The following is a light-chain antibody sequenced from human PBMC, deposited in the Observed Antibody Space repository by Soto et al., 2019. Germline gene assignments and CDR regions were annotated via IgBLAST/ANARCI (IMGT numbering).Light chain of an antibody. CDR2: GAS. V-gene: IGKV3-20*01. CDR3: QQYGSSPLT. Sequence: EIVLTQSPGTLSLSPGERATLSCRASQSVSSSYLARYQQKPGQAPRLLIYGASSRATGIPYRFSGSGSGTDFTLTISRLEPEDFAVYYCQQYGSSPLTFGGGTKVEIK. J-gene: IGKJ4*01. CDR1: QSVSSSY.